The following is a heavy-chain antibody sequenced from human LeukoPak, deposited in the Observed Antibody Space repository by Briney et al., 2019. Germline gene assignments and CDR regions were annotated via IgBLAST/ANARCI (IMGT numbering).Heavy chain of an antibody. Sequence: TGGSLRLSCAASGFTFDDYAMHWVRQAPGKGLEWVSGINWNGGSTGYADSVKGRFTISRDNAKNSLYLQMNSLRAEDTALYYCARARAHQYDSSGYYQYYYYYMDVWGKGTTVTVSS. CDR1: GFTFDDYA. V-gene: IGHV3-20*04. CDR2: INWNGGST. J-gene: IGHJ6*03. CDR3: ARARAHQYDSSGYYQYYYYYMDV. D-gene: IGHD3-22*01.